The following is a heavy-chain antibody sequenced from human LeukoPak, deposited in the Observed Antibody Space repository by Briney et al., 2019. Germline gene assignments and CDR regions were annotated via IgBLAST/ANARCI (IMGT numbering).Heavy chain of an antibody. D-gene: IGHD2/OR15-2a*01. Sequence: TGGSLRLSCAASGFTFSSYSMNWVRQAPGKGLEWVSSISSSSSYIYYADSVKGRFTISRDNAKNSLYLQMNSLRAEDTAVYYCARDEGSMTPNSYYYYGMDVWGQGNTVTVSS. V-gene: IGHV3-21*01. CDR2: ISSSSSYI. J-gene: IGHJ6*02. CDR3: ARDEGSMTPNSYYYYGMDV. CDR1: GFTFSSYS.